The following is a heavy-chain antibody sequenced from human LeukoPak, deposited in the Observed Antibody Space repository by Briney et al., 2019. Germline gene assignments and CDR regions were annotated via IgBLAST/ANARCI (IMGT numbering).Heavy chain of an antibody. J-gene: IGHJ5*02. D-gene: IGHD2-15*01. V-gene: IGHV3-73*01. CDR1: GFTFSGST. CDR3: TGQAALVAAENWFDP. Sequence: GESLKLSCAASGFTFSGSTIHWVRQASGKGLEWVGRIRSKPNSYATTYAASLKGRFITSRDDSKNTAYLQMSSLEIEDTAVYYCTGQAALVAAENWFDPWGQGTLVTVSS. CDR2: IRSKPNSYAT.